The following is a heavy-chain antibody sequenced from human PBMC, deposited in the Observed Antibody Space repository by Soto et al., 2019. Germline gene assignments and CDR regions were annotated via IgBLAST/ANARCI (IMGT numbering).Heavy chain of an antibody. CDR2: IWYDGSNK. D-gene: IGHD4-4*01. CDR1: GFTFSSYG. J-gene: IGHJ4*02. Sequence: VGSLRLSCAASGFTFSSYGMHWVRQAPGKGLEWVAVIWYDGSNKYYADSVKGRFTISRDNSKNTLYLQMNSLRAEDTAVYYCARDADDYSNYYDYWGQGTLVTVSS. CDR3: ARDADDYSNYYDY. V-gene: IGHV3-33*01.